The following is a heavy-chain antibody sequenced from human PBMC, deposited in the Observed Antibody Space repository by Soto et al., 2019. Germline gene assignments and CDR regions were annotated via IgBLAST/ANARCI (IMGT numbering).Heavy chain of an antibody. CDR1: GFTFSTYA. J-gene: IGHJ4*02. V-gene: IGHV3-23*01. CDR2: ISGRGDST. Sequence: PGGSLRLSCAASGFTFSTYAMNWLRQAPGKGLEWVSDISGRGDSTNYAESLKGRFTISRDNSKNTLYLQMSRLRAEDTAVYYCANSAGKNIRAGAGTYWGLETLFTVSS. D-gene: IGHD2-15*01. CDR3: ANSAGKNIRAGAGTY.